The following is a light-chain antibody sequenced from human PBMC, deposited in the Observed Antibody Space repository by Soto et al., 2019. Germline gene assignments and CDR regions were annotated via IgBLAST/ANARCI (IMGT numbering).Light chain of an antibody. Sequence: EIVMTQSPATLSVSPGDTAILSCRASQSVSTNLAWYQQKPGQAPRLLIYGASTRATDIPARFTGSGSGTEFTLTISSLQSEDFAVYYCQQYGSSLYTFGQGTKVEIK. CDR1: QSVSTN. CDR3: QQYGSSLYT. V-gene: IGKV3-15*01. CDR2: GAS. J-gene: IGKJ2*01.